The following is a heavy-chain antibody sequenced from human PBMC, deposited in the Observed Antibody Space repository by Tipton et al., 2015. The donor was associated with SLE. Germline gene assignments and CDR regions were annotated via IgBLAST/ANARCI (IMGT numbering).Heavy chain of an antibody. V-gene: IGHV5-51*01. CDR1: GYSFSRYW. D-gene: IGHD6-13*01. Sequence: QLVQSGAEVKKPGESLKISCKGSGYSFSRYWIGWVRQMPGKGPEWMGIIYPGDSSIRYSPSFQGQVTISADKSISTAYLQWNTLKASDTAMYYCARQWGVAAAGPWGQGTLVTVSS. CDR2: IYPGDSSI. CDR3: ARQWGVAAAGP. J-gene: IGHJ5*02.